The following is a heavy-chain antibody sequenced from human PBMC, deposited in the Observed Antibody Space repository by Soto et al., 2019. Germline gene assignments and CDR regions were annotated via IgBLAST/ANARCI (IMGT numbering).Heavy chain of an antibody. CDR3: ARDNYWSCSSTSCYIPKYYYYGMYV. Sequence: GGSLRLSCAASGFTFSSYSMNWVRRAPGKGLEWVSSISSSSSYIYYADSVKGRFTISRDNAKNSLYLQMNSLRAEDTAVYYCARDNYWSCSSTSCYIPKYYYYGMYVWGQGTTVTVSS. CDR1: GFTFSSYS. D-gene: IGHD2-2*02. J-gene: IGHJ6*02. V-gene: IGHV3-21*01. CDR2: ISSSSSYI.